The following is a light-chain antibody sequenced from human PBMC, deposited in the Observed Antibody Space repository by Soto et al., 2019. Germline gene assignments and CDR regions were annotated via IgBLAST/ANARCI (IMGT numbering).Light chain of an antibody. J-gene: IGKJ4*01. CDR1: QSIGDS. CDR3: QQYNSYSPLT. CDR2: KAS. Sequence: DIQMTQSPSTLSASVGDRVTITCRASQSIGDSLAWYQQKPGKAPNLLIYKASRLETGVPSRFSGSGSGTEFTLTISFLQPDDFATYYCQQYNSYSPLTFGGGTKVDI. V-gene: IGKV1-5*03.